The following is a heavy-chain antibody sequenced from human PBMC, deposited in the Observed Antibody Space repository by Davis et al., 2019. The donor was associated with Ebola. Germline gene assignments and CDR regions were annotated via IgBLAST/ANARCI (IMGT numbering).Heavy chain of an antibody. CDR3: AKAPGYCSGGSCYSGDYFDY. CDR2: ISSSSYI. CDR1: GFTFSIYS. J-gene: IGHJ4*02. Sequence: GESLKISCAASGFTFSIYSMNWVRQAPGKGLEWVSSISSSSYIYYADSAKGRFTISRDNAKNSLYLQMNSLRAEDTALYYCAKAPGYCSGGSCYSGDYFDYWGQGTLVTVSS. D-gene: IGHD2-15*01. V-gene: IGHV3-21*04.